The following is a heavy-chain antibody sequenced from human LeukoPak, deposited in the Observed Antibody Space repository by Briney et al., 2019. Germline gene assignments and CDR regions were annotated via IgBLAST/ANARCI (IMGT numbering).Heavy chain of an antibody. CDR1: GFRFSSYW. Sequence: GGSLRLSCAASGFRFSSYWMAWVRQAPGKGLEWVANIKPDGSEKKYGDSVKGRFTISRDNAKNSLYLQMNSLRAEETAVYYCAGQTIRWYGPYFDYWGQGTLVTVSS. CDR2: IKPDGSEK. J-gene: IGHJ4*02. V-gene: IGHV3-7*01. CDR3: AGQTIRWYGPYFDY. D-gene: IGHD6-13*01.